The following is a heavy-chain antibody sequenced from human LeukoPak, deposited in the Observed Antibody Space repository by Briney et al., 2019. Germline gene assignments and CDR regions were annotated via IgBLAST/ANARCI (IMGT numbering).Heavy chain of an antibody. D-gene: IGHD6-19*01. J-gene: IGHJ4*02. CDR2: ISWDDSST. Sequence: GGSLRLSCAASGFTFDDYTMHWVRQAPGKGLEWVSLISWDDSSTYYADSVKGRFTISRDNAKNSLYLQMNSLRAEDTAVYYCIVLAVTATLGFDYWGQGTLVTVSS. CDR1: GFTFDDYT. V-gene: IGHV3-43*01. CDR3: IVLAVTATLGFDY.